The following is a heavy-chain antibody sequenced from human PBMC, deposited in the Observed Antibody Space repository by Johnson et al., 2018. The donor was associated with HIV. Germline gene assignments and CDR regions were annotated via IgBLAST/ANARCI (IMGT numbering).Heavy chain of an antibody. J-gene: IGHJ3*02. CDR3: ARGHGSDAFDI. CDR2: IGTAGDT. Sequence: VQLVESGGGVVQPGRSLRLSCAASGFTFSSYAMYWVSQAPGKGLEWVSAIGTAGDTYYPGSVKGRFTISRENAKNSLYLQMNSLRAGDTAVYYCARGHGSDAFDIWGQGTMVTVSS. CDR1: GFTFSSYA. V-gene: IGHV3-13*01. D-gene: IGHD2-2*03.